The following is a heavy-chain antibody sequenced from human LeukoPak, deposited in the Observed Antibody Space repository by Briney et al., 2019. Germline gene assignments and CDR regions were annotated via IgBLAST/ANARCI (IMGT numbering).Heavy chain of an antibody. CDR3: ARDRPGRYCSTISCYSASPFDP. D-gene: IGHD2-2*02. CDR2: IIPIFGTA. V-gene: IGHV1-69*13. Sequence: SVKCSCKASGGTFSSYAISWVRQAPGQGLEWMGGIIPIFGTANYAQKFQGRVTITADESTSTAYMELSSLRSEDTAVYYCARDRPGRYCSTISCYSASPFDPWGQGTLVTVSS. J-gene: IGHJ5*02. CDR1: GGTFSSYA.